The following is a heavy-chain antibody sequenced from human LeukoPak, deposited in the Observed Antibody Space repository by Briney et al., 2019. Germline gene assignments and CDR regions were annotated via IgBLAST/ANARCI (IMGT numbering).Heavy chain of an antibody. D-gene: IGHD3-9*01. J-gene: IGHJ4*02. V-gene: IGHV1-46*01. Sequence: ASVKVSCKASGYTFTSYYMHWVRQAPGQGLEWMGIINPSGGSTSYAQKFQGRVTMTRDTSTSTVYMELRSLRSDDTATYYCATGYPKRRPSDMLTVPLFDYWGQGSLVIVSS. CDR2: INPSGGST. CDR1: GYTFTSYY. CDR3: ATGYPKRRPSDMLTVPLFDY.